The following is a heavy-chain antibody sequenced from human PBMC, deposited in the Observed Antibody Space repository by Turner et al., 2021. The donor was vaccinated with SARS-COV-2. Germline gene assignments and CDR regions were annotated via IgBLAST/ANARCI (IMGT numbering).Heavy chain of an antibody. V-gene: IGHV1-24*01. J-gene: IGHJ4*02. CDR2: FDPEDGET. D-gene: IGHD2-21*02. Sequence: QVQLVQSGAEVKKPGASVKVSCKSFGYTLTELSMHWVRQAPGKGLEWMGGFDPEDGETSYEQKFQGRGTMTEDTSTDKAYMELSSLRSEDTAVYYCATGYAYCGGDCSIDYWGQGTLVAVSS. CDR3: ATGYAYCGGDCSIDY. CDR1: GYTLTELS.